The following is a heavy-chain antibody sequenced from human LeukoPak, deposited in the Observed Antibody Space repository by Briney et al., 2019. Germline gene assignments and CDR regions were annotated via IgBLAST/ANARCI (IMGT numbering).Heavy chain of an antibody. CDR1: GFSFSSFE. CDR3: ARSLSGYITDPFFDQ. Sequence: GGSLRLSCVVSGFSFSSFEMNWVRQAPGKGLEWVSYISSSSITLYADSVKGRFTISRDNARDSLYLQMSSLRAEDTAVYYCARSLSGYITDPFFDQWGQGALVTVSS. V-gene: IGHV3-48*03. J-gene: IGHJ4*02. D-gene: IGHD5-12*01. CDR2: ISSSSIT.